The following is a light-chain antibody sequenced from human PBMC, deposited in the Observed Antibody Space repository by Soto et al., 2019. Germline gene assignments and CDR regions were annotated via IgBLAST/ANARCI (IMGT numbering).Light chain of an antibody. Sequence: MYQRPPTLTESKGDGVTISCRASQSIDSWLAWYQQKPRKAPKALISHAASLESGVPSRFSGSGSGTDFTLTIISLLPDDFAAYDCPHQNNYSLTFGRGSIVDVK. CDR3: PHQNNYSLT. CDR1: QSIDSW. J-gene: IGKJ4*01. V-gene: IGKV1-5*01. CDR2: HAA.